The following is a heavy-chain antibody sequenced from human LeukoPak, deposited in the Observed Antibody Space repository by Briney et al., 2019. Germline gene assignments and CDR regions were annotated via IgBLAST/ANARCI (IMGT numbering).Heavy chain of an antibody. V-gene: IGHV3-74*01. Sequence: PGGSLRLPCAASGFTFGNSWVHWVRQAPGKGLVWVSLINADGSTTTYADSVKGRFTISRDNARNTLSLQMNSLRAEDTAVYYCAKDDPIDYWGQGTLVTVSS. CDR1: GFTFGNSW. J-gene: IGHJ4*02. CDR3: AKDDPIDY. CDR2: INADGSTT.